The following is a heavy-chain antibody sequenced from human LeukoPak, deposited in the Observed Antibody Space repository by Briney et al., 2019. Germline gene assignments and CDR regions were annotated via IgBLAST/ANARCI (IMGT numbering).Heavy chain of an antibody. V-gene: IGHV4-39*07. Sequence: PSETLSLTCTVSGGSISSSSYYWGWIRQPPGKGLEWVGSIYYSGSPYYNPSLKSRVTISVDTSKNQFSLKLSSVIAADTAVYYCARGLTNDRYSITMVRGVIIIGRGYNWFDPWGQGTLVTVSS. CDR3: ARGLTNDRYSITMVRGVIIIGRGYNWFDP. D-gene: IGHD3-10*01. CDR1: GGSISSSSYY. CDR2: IYYSGSP. J-gene: IGHJ5*02.